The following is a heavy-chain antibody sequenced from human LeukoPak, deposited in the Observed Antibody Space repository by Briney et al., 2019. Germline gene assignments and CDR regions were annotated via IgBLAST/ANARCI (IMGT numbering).Heavy chain of an antibody. D-gene: IGHD1-1*01. Sequence: ASVKVSCKASGYTFTNHSMHWVRQAPGQRLELMGWSNAGNGNTKYSPEFQGRVTMTEDTSTDTAYMELSSLRSEDTAVYYCATDLQPLNRPGNYWGQGTLVTVSS. J-gene: IGHJ4*02. CDR1: GYTFTNHS. CDR3: ATDLQPLNRPGNY. CDR2: SNAGNGNT. V-gene: IGHV1-3*02.